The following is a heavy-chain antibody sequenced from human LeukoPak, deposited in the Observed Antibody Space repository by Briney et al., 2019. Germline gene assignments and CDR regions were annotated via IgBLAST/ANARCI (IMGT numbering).Heavy chain of an antibody. D-gene: IGHD2-2*01. J-gene: IGHJ6*02. Sequence: GASVKVSCKVSGYTLTELSMHWVRQAPGKGLEWMGGFDPEDGETIYAQKFQGRVTMTEDTSTDTAYMELSSLRSEDTAAYYCATGYCSSTSCYLVGMDVWGQGTTVTVSS. CDR1: GYTLTELS. CDR3: ATGYCSSTSCYLVGMDV. CDR2: FDPEDGET. V-gene: IGHV1-24*01.